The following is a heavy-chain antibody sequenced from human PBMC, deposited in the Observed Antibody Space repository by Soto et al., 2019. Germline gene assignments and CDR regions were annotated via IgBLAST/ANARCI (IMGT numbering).Heavy chain of an antibody. CDR1: GDSVSNNTAA. J-gene: IGHJ4*02. CDR3: ARVLSGYFDY. CDR2: TYYRSRWYN. Sequence: SQTLSLTCAISGDSVSNNTAAWNWIRQSPSRGLEWLGRTYYRSRWYNEYVVSVISRITIKPDTSRNQFSLQLTSVTPEDTAVYYCARVLSGYFDYWGQGTLVTVSS. D-gene: IGHD1-26*01. V-gene: IGHV6-1*01.